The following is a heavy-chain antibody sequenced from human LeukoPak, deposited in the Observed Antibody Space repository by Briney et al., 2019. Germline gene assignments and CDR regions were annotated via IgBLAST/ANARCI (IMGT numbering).Heavy chain of an antibody. D-gene: IGHD2-15*01. Sequence: PGGSLRLSCAASGFTFSRYGMHWVRQAPAKGLEWVANINHDGTEKHYVDSVKGRFTISRDNGKKSLYLQMNSLRVEDTAVYFCASGNYFDSWGQGTLVAVSS. J-gene: IGHJ4*02. CDR2: INHDGTEK. CDR1: GFTFSRYG. CDR3: ASGNYFDS. V-gene: IGHV3-7*01.